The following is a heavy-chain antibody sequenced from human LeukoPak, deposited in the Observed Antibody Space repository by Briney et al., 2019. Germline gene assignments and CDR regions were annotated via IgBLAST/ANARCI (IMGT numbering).Heavy chain of an antibody. V-gene: IGHV1-46*01. CDR3: ARGGAYGSGSVDY. Sequence: GASVKVSCKASGYTFTSYHMHWVRQAPGQGLEWMGIINPSGGTTNYAQKFRGRVTMTRDMSTSTAYMELRSLRSDDTAVYYCARGGAYGSGSVDYWGQGTLVTVSS. D-gene: IGHD3-10*01. J-gene: IGHJ4*02. CDR1: GYTFTSYH. CDR2: INPSGGTT.